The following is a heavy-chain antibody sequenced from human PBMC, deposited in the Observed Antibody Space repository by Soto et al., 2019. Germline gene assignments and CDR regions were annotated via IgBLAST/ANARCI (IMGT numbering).Heavy chain of an antibody. J-gene: IGHJ6*02. Sequence: SVKVSCKASGGTFSSYAISWLRQAPGQGLEWMGGIIPIFGTANYAQKFQGRVTITADESTSTAYMELSGLRSEDTAVYYCAREKNYYDSSGYYPSVSYYYGMDVWGQGTTVTVSS. CDR3: AREKNYYDSSGYYPSVSYYYGMDV. V-gene: IGHV1-69*13. CDR1: GGTFSSYA. CDR2: IIPIFGTA. D-gene: IGHD3-22*01.